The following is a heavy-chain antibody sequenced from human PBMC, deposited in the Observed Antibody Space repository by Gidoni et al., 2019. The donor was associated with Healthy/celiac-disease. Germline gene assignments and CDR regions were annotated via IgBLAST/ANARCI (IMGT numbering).Heavy chain of an antibody. CDR3: TTAAPGDIVVVPAAHDAFDI. CDR1: GFTFSNAW. J-gene: IGHJ3*02. V-gene: IGHV3-15*07. Sequence: EVQLVESGGGLVKPGGSLRLSCAASGFTFSNAWMNWVRQAAGKGLEWVGRIKSKTDGVTTDYAAPVKGRFTISRDDSKNTLYLQMNSLKTEDTAVYYCTTAAPGDIVVVPAAHDAFDIWGQGTMVTVSS. D-gene: IGHD2-2*01. CDR2: IKSKTDGVTT.